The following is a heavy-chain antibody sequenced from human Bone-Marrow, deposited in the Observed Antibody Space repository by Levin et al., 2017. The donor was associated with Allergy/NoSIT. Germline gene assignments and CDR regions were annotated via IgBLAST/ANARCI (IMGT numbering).Heavy chain of an antibody. D-gene: IGHD2-15*01. CDR1: GGPMSPYY. CDR2: IYSTDII. Sequence: SETLSLTCTVSGGPMSPYYWTWIRLPAGKGLEWIGRIYSTDIIDYNPSLQSRVTLSVDTSTNEFSLRLTSVTAADTGVYYCARQNAGGLEGFDVWGQGTEVRVSS. J-gene: IGHJ3*01. V-gene: IGHV4-4*07. CDR3: ARQNAGGLEGFDV.